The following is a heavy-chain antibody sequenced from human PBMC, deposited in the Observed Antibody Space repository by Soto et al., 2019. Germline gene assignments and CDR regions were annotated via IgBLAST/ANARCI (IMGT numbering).Heavy chain of an antibody. CDR2: IYYSGST. J-gene: IGHJ4*02. CDR3: ASAARDDYFDY. D-gene: IGHD2-2*01. CDR1: GGSISSSSYY. V-gene: IGHV4-39*01. Sequence: SETLSLTCTVSGGSISSSSYYWGWIRQPPGKGLEWIGSIYYSGSTYYNPSLKSRVTISVDTSKNQFSLKLSSVTAADTAVYYCASAARDDYFDYWGQGTLVTVSS.